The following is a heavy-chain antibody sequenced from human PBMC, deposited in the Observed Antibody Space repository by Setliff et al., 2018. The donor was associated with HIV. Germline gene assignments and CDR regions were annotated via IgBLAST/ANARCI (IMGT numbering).Heavy chain of an antibody. D-gene: IGHD2-21*01. J-gene: IGHJ4*02. CDR3: ARGFAQGFDY. CDR1: GFTVSDNY. V-gene: IGHV3-11*04. CDR2: ISSSGNTI. Sequence: GESLKISCAASGFTVSDNYMSWVRQTPGKGLDWVSYISSSGNTIYYDYADSVKGRFTVSRDKAKNSLNLQMNSLRAEDTAVYYCARGFAQGFDYWGQGTLVTVSS.